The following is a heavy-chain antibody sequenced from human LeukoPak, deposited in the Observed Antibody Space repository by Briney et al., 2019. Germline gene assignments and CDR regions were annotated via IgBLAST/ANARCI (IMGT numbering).Heavy chain of an antibody. V-gene: IGHV3-64D*06. CDR3: VKVLRYSGYD. Sequence: PGGSLRLSCSASGFTFSSYAMHWVRQAPGKGLECVSAISSNGGSTYYADSVKGRFTISRDNSKNTLYLQMSSLRAEDTAVYYCVKVLRYSGYDWGQGTLVTVSS. CDR2: ISSNGGST. CDR1: GFTFSSYA. J-gene: IGHJ4*02. D-gene: IGHD5-12*01.